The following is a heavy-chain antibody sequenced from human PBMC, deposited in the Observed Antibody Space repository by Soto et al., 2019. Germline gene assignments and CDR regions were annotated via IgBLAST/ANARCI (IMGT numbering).Heavy chain of an antibody. CDR1: GFTFSSYS. J-gene: IGHJ1*01. CDR3: ARGPPLRFLEWLPPQH. D-gene: IGHD3-3*01. Sequence: GGSLRLSCAASGFTFSSYSMNWVRQAPGKGLEWVSSISSSSSYIYYADSVKGRFTISRDNAKNSLYLQMNSLRAEDTAVYYCARGPPLRFLEWLPPQHWGQGTLVTVSS. CDR2: ISSSSSYI. V-gene: IGHV3-21*01.